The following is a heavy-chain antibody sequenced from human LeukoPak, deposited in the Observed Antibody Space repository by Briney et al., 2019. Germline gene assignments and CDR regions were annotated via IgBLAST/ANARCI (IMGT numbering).Heavy chain of an antibody. CDR1: GGSISSSNYY. Sequence: PSETLSLTCIVPGGSISSSNYYWAWIRQPPGKGLEWIGTFYSGGSAYYNPFLTSRVSISKGTSDNQFSLRLYSVTAADTAVYYCARKQGGTMYDVWGQGTQVTVSS. V-gene: IGHV4-39*07. J-gene: IGHJ4*02. D-gene: IGHD1-7*01. CDR3: ARKQGGTMYDV. CDR2: FYSGGSA.